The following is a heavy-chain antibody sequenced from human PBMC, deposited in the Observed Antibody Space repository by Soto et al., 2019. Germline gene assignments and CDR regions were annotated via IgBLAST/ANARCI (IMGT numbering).Heavy chain of an antibody. V-gene: IGHV4-59*01. CDR2: IYYSGST. CDR3: ARGDYDGELDY. CDR1: GGSISSYY. Sequence: QVQLQESGPGLVKPSETLSLTCTVSGGSISSYYLSWIRQPPGKGLEWIGYIYYSGSTNYNPALKSRVTISVDTSKSQFSLKLSSVTAADTAVYYCARGDYDGELDYWGQGTLVTVSS. D-gene: IGHD3-16*01. J-gene: IGHJ4*02.